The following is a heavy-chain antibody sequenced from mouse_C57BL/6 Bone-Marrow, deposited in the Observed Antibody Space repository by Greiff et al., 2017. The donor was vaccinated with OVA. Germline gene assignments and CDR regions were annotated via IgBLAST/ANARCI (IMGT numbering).Heavy chain of an antibody. CDR2: IYPRDGST. CDR1: GYTFTSYD. D-gene: IGHD2-1*01. Sequence: VKLVESGPELVKPGASVKLSCKASGYTFTSYDINWVKQRPGQGLEWIGWIYPRDGSTKYNEKFKGKATLTVDTSSSTAYMELHSLTSEDSAVYFCARNYGNYGFAYWGQGTLVTVSA. V-gene: IGHV1-85*01. CDR3: ARNYGNYGFAY. J-gene: IGHJ3*01.